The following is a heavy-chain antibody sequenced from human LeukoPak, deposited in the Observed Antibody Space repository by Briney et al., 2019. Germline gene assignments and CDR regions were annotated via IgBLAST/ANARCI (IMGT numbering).Heavy chain of an antibody. D-gene: IGHD6-13*01. CDR2: SGSKANSYTT. CDR1: GFTFSNYA. J-gene: IGHJ4*02. V-gene: IGHV3-72*01. Sequence: GESLRLSCAASGFTFSNYAVDWVRQAPGKGLEWVGRSGSKANSYTTEYAASVKGRFTISRDYSKNSLFLQMNSLKTEDTAVYYCTSLDKAAASDYWGQGTLVTVSS. CDR3: TSLDKAAASDY.